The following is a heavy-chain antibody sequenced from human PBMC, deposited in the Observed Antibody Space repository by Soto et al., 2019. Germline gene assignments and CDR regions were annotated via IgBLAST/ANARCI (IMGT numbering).Heavy chain of an antibody. V-gene: IGHV4-39*01. CDR3: ARQEYGSGSYYDFDH. D-gene: IGHD3-10*01. CDR2: IYYSGST. CDR1: GGSISSSSHY. J-gene: IGHJ4*02. Sequence: PSETLSLTCSVSGGSISSSSHYWGWIRQPPGKGLEWIGNIYYSGSTYYSPSLKSRVVISVDTSKNQFSLKLTSVTAADTAVYYCARQEYGSGSYYDFDHWGQGTLVTVSS.